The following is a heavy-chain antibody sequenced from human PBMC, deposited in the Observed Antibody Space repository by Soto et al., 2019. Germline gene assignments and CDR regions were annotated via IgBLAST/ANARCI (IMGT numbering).Heavy chain of an antibody. J-gene: IGHJ4*02. Sequence: QVQLVQSGAEVKKPGSSVKVSCKASGGTFSSYTISWVRQAPGQGLEWMGRIIPILGIAHYAKKFKGRVPMNADKSTSTAYMELSSLRSEDTAVYYCARGRLATVTEDYWGQGNLVTVSS. V-gene: IGHV1-69*02. CDR1: GGTFSSYT. CDR3: ARGRLATVTEDY. CDR2: IIPILGIA. D-gene: IGHD4-17*01.